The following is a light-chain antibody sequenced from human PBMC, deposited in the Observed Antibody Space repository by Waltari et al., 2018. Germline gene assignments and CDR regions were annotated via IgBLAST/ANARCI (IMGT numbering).Light chain of an antibody. CDR3: QQYSRYGT. CDR1: QRINNW. V-gene: IGKV1-5*03. J-gene: IGKJ1*01. Sequence: DIQMTQSPSTLSASVGDRVTITCRASQRINNWLAWYQQKPGQAPKLLIYKASTLQSGVPSRFSGSGSGADFTLTISSLQPDDFATYYCQQYSRYGTFGQGTKVEIK. CDR2: KAS.